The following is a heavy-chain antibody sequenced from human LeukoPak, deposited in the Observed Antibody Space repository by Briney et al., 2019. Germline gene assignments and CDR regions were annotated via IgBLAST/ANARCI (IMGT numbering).Heavy chain of an antibody. CDR1: GFTVSSNY. V-gene: IGHV3-53*01. Sequence: GGSLRLSCAASGFTVSSNYMSWVRQAPGKGLEWVSVIYSGGSTYYADSVKGRFTISRDNSKNTLYLQMNSLRAEDTAVYYCARGGAFDYVWGSYRHFDYWGQGTLVTVSS. CDR3: ARGGAFDYVWGSYRHFDY. J-gene: IGHJ4*02. D-gene: IGHD3-16*02. CDR2: IYSGGST.